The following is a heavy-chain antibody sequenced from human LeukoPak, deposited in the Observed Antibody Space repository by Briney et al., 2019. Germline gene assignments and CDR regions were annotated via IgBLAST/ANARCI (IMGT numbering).Heavy chain of an antibody. V-gene: IGHV3-23*01. CDR1: GFTFSTYW. J-gene: IGHJ4*02. Sequence: GGSLRLSCAASGFTFSTYWMSWVRQAPGKGLEWVSAISGSGGSTYYADSVKGRFTISRDNSKNTLYLQMNSLRAEDTAVYYCAKSSYSSSWYFLVWGQGTLVTVSS. CDR3: AKSSYSSSWYFLV. D-gene: IGHD6-13*01. CDR2: ISGSGGST.